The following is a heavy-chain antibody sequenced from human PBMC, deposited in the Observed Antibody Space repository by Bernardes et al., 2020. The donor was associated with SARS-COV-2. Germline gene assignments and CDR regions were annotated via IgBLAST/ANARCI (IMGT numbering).Heavy chain of an antibody. V-gene: IGHV3-7*01. CDR3: ARDRGGGGELGDWHYYGMDV. CDR2: IKQDGSEK. CDR1: GFTFSSYW. J-gene: IGHJ6*02. D-gene: IGHD1-26*01. Sequence: GGSLRLSCAASGFTFSSYWMSWVRQAPGKGLEWVANIKQDGSEKYYVDSVKGRFTISRDNAKNSLYLQMNSLRAEDTAVYYCARDRGGGGELGDWHYYGMDVWGQGTTVTVSS.